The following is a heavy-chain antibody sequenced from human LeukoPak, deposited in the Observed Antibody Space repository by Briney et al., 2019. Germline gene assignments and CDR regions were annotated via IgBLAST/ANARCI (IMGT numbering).Heavy chain of an antibody. CDR3: TTLYGSGNYY. V-gene: IGHV3-15*01. CDR1: GFTFSSYE. D-gene: IGHD3-10*01. CDR2: IKRKSDGGTT. J-gene: IGHJ4*02. Sequence: GGSLRLSCAASGFTFSSYEMIWVRQTPGKGLEWVGQIKRKSDGGTTDYAAPVEGRFSISRDDSTNTLYLQMNSLKTEDTAVYYCTTLYGSGNYYWGQGTLVTVSS.